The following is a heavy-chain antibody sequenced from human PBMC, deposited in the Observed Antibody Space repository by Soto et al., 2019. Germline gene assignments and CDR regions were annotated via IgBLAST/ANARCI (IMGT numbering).Heavy chain of an antibody. J-gene: IGHJ5*01. V-gene: IGHV4-39*07. Sequence: SETLSLTCTVSGGSISSSSYYWGWIRQPPGKGLEWIGSIYYSGSTNYNPSLKSRVTMSVDTSKNQFSLRLSSVTAADTALYYCAKGGSNWYNWLDPWGQGTLVTVSS. D-gene: IGHD6-13*01. CDR2: IYYSGST. CDR3: AKGGSNWYNWLDP. CDR1: GGSISSSSYY.